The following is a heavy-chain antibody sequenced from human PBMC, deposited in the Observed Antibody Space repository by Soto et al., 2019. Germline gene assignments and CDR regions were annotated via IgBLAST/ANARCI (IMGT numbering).Heavy chain of an antibody. CDR3: AREFRIAVAGAFDI. CDR1: GYTFPSYG. J-gene: IGHJ3*02. V-gene: IGHV1-18*01. D-gene: IGHD6-19*01. CDR2: ISAYNGNT. Sequence: ASVKVSCTASGYTFPSYGISWVRQAPGQGLEWMGWISAYNGNTNYAQKLQGRVTMTTDTSTSTAYMELRSLRSDDTAVYYCAREFRIAVAGAFDIWGQGTMVTVSS.